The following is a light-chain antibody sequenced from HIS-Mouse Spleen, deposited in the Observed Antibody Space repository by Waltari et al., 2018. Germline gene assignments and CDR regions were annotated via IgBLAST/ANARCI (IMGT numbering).Light chain of an antibody. CDR2: DDR. V-gene: IGLV3-21*03. CDR1: NIGSKS. Sequence: SYVLTQPPSVSVAPGKTARITCGGNNIGSKSVHWYQQKPGQAPLLVVCDDRDRPSGIPERFFGSNSGKTATLAISRVEAGDEADYYCQVWDSSSDHYVFGTGTKVTVL. J-gene: IGLJ1*01. CDR3: QVWDSSSDHYV.